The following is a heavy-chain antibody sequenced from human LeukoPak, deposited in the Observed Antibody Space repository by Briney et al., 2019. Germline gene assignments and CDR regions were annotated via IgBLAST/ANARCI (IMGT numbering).Heavy chain of an antibody. CDR1: GGSISSYY. V-gene: IGHV4-59*01. CDR3: ARGPYSYDSSGAFDI. J-gene: IGHJ3*02. CDR2: IYYSGST. Sequence: PSETLSHTCTVSGGSISSYYWSWIRQPPGKGLEWIGYIYYSGSTNYNPSLKSRVTISVDTSKNQFSLKLSSVTAADTAVYFCARGPYSYDSSGAFDIWGQGTMVTVSS. D-gene: IGHD3-22*01.